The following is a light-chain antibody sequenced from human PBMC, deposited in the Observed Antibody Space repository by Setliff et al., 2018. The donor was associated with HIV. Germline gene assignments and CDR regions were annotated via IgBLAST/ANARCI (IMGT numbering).Light chain of an antibody. CDR3: QVWDDNSDHYV. V-gene: IGLV3-21*03. CDR1: NSGSKS. J-gene: IGLJ1*01. CDR2: DDN. Sequence: SYELTQPPSVSVAPGKTARITCGGNNSGSKSVHWYQQKPGQAPVLVVYDDNDRPSGIPERFSDSNSGNTATLTISRVEAGDEADYYCQVWDDNSDHYVFGTGTKVTVL.